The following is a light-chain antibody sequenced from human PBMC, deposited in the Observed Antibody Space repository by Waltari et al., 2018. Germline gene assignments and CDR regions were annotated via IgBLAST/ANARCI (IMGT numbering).Light chain of an antibody. CDR2: KAS. Sequence: DIQMTQSPSTLSASVGDRVSITCRASQSIGEWLAWFQQKPGKAPKVVIFKASTLETGVPSRFSGSGAVTEFTLTISSLQPDDVATYYCQQYNSYSPYTFGQGTKLEIK. V-gene: IGKV1-5*03. CDR3: QQYNSYSPYT. J-gene: IGKJ2*01. CDR1: QSIGEW.